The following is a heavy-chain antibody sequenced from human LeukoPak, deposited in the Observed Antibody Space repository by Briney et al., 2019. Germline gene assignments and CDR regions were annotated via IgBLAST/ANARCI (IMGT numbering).Heavy chain of an antibody. CDR1: GGSISSYY. Sequence: SETLSLTCTVPGGSISSYYWSWIRQPPGKGLEWIGYIYYSGSTNYNPSLKSRVTISVDTSKNQFSLKLSSVTAADTAVYYCARAPGIAAAGYFGYWGQGTLVTVSS. V-gene: IGHV4-59*01. CDR2: IYYSGST. D-gene: IGHD6-13*01. CDR3: ARAPGIAAAGYFGY. J-gene: IGHJ4*02.